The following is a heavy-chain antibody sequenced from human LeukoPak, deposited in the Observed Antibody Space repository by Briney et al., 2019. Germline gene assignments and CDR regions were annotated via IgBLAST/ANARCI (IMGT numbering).Heavy chain of an antibody. J-gene: IGHJ4*02. Sequence: SETLSLTCTVYGRSFSDYLWGWIRQPPGKGLQWIGEINRGGSTNYNPSLKSRVTISADTSKNQFSLKLTSVTAADTAVYYCGNTYYYGSAAVWGQGALITVSS. CDR3: GNTYYYGSAAV. V-gene: IGHV4-34*01. CDR2: INRGGST. D-gene: IGHD3-10*01. CDR1: GRSFSDYL.